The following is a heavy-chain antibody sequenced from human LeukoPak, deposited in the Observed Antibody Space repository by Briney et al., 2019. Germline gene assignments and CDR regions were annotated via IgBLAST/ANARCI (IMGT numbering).Heavy chain of an antibody. CDR3: ARLGIVGNWFDP. D-gene: IGHD3-22*01. J-gene: IGHJ5*02. CDR1: GFTFSSYA. Sequence: GGSLRLACAASGFTFSSYAMSWVRQAPGKGLEWVSGITDSGGSTFYADSVKGRFTISRDNSKNTLYLQMNSLRAEGTAVYYCARLGIVGNWFDPWGQGTLVTVSS. V-gene: IGHV3-23*01. CDR2: ITDSGGST.